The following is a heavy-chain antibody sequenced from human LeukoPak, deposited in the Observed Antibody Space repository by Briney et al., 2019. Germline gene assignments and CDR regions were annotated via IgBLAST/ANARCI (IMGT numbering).Heavy chain of an antibody. CDR2: IYPGDSDT. CDR3: ARAEGGSSSWYSSFDY. CDR1: GYSFTSYW. J-gene: IGHJ4*02. V-gene: IGHV5-51*01. Sequence: GESLKISCKGSGYSFTSYWIGWVRQMPGKGLEWMGIIYPGDSDTRYSPSCQGQVTISADKSISTAYLQWSSLKASDTAMYYCARAEGGSSSWYSSFDYWGQGTLVTVSS. D-gene: IGHD6-13*01.